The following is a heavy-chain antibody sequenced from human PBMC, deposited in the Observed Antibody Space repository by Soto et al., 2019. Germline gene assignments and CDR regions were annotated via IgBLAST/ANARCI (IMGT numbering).Heavy chain of an antibody. Sequence: ASVKVSCKASGGTFSSYAISWVRQAPGQGLEWMGGIIPIFGTANYAQKFQGRVTITADESTSTAYMELSSLRSEDTAVYYCARDEVVGATMTDNWFDPWGQGTLVTVSS. CDR3: ARDEVVGATMTDNWFDP. J-gene: IGHJ5*02. V-gene: IGHV1-69*13. CDR1: GGTFSSYA. CDR2: IIPIFGTA. D-gene: IGHD1-26*01.